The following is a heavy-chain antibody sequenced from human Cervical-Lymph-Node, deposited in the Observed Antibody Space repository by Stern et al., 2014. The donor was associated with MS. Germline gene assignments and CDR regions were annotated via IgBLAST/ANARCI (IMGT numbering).Heavy chain of an antibody. CDR2: IIPFFDIT. D-gene: IGHD2-8*02. V-gene: IGHV1-69*17. CDR3: ARFSG. J-gene: IGHJ4*02. Sequence: VHLVESGAEVKKPGSSVRVSCKASGGTLANYTISWVRQAPGQGLQWMGEIIPFFDITTYAQNFRGRVTITADTSTTTVYMELSSLRSEDTAVYYCARFSGWGQGTLVIVSS. CDR1: GGTLANYT.